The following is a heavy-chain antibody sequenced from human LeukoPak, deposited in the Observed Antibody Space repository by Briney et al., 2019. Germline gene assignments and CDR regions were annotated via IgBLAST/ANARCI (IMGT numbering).Heavy chain of an antibody. CDR2: INKDGSDK. Sequence: GGSLRLSCAAAGFTFNMYWMRWVRQAPGKGLESVAYINKDGSDKYYVDSVKGRFTVSRDNAKNSLYPQINSLRAEDTAVYYCARDAAYGGNSDYWGQGTLVTVSS. CDR3: ARDAAYGGNSDY. D-gene: IGHD4-23*01. V-gene: IGHV3-7*01. J-gene: IGHJ4*02. CDR1: GFTFNMYW.